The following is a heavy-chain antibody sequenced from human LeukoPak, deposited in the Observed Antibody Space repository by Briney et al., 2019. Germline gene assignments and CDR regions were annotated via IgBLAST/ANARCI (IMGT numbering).Heavy chain of an antibody. Sequence: SETLSLTCTVSGGSISSYYWSWIRQPPGKGLEWIGYIYYSGSTNYNPSLKSRVTISVDTSKNQFSLKLSSVTAADTAAYYCARQAEDIVVVPAANPEPLYGMDVWGQGTTVTVSS. CDR3: ARQAEDIVVVPAANPEPLYGMDV. J-gene: IGHJ6*02. CDR2: IYYSGST. V-gene: IGHV4-59*08. CDR1: GGSISSYY. D-gene: IGHD2-2*01.